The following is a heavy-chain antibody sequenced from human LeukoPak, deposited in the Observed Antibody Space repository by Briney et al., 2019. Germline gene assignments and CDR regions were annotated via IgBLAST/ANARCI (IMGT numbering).Heavy chain of an antibody. CDR1: GGTFSSYA. CDR2: IIPIFGTA. CDR3: ARDQHCSSTSCPLRY. D-gene: IGHD2-2*01. V-gene: IGHV1-69*05. J-gene: IGHJ4*02. Sequence: GASVKVSCKASGGTFSSYAISWVRQAPGQGLEWMGGIIPIFGTANYAQKFQGRVTITTDESTGTAYMELSSLRSEDTAVYYCARDQHCSSTSCPLRYWGQGTLVTVSS.